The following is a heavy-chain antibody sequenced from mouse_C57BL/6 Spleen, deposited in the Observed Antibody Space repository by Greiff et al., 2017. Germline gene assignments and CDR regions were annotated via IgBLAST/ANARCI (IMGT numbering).Heavy chain of an antibody. CDR2: INPNNGGT. Sequence: LVEPGASVKIPCKASGYTFTDYNMDWVKQSHGKSLEWIGDINPNNGGTIYNQKFKGKATLTVDKSSSTAYMELRSLTSEDTAVYYCARPTVVAPYAMDYWGQGTSVTVSS. V-gene: IGHV1-18*01. CDR1: GYTFTDYN. D-gene: IGHD1-1*01. J-gene: IGHJ4*01. CDR3: ARPTVVAPYAMDY.